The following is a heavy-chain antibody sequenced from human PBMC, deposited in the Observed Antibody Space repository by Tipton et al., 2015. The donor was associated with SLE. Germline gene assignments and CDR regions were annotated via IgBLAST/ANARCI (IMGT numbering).Heavy chain of an antibody. J-gene: IGHJ3*02. CDR1: GGSIRSHY. CDR2: IYYSGST. V-gene: IGHV4-59*11. CDR3: AREAQPGAFDI. Sequence: TLSLTCTVSGGSIRSHYWRWIRQPPGKGLEWIGYIYYSGSTNYNPSLKSRVTISVDTSKNQFSLKLSSVTAADTAVYYCAREAQPGAFDIWGQGTMVTVSS. D-gene: IGHD5-18*01.